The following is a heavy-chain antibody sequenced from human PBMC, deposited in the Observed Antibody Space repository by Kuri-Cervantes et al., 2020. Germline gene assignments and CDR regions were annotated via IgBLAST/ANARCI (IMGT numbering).Heavy chain of an antibody. CDR3: ARVMEQQLGHYYYYYMDV. CDR1: GFTFSNYA. Sequence: LSLTCGISGFTFSNYAMSWVRQAPGKGLEWVSGISGSGGTTYYADSVKGRFTISRDNAKNSLYLQMNSLRAEDTAVYYCARVMEQQLGHYYYYYMDVWGKGTTVTVSS. D-gene: IGHD6-13*01. V-gene: IGHV3-23*01. CDR2: ISGSGGTT. J-gene: IGHJ6*03.